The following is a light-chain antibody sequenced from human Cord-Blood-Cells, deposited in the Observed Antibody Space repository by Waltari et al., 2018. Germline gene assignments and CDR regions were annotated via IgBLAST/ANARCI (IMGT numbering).Light chain of an antibody. CDR1: QSVLYSSNNKNY. CDR2: WAS. J-gene: IGKJ5*01. Sequence: DIVMTQSPDSLAVSLGERATINCKSSQSVLYSSNNKNYLAWYQQKPGQPPELLIYWASTRESGVRDRFSSSGCGTDFTLTSSSLQAEDVAVDYGQQYYSTPLTFGQGTRLEIK. V-gene: IGKV4-1*01. CDR3: QQYYSTPLT.